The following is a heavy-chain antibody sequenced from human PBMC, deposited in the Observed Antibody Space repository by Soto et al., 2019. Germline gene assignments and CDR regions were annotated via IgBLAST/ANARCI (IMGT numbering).Heavy chain of an antibody. CDR2: ISYDGSNK. CDR3: ARETPGWNPFDF. V-gene: IGHV3-30*03. D-gene: IGHD1-1*01. CDR1: GFTVSSYV. J-gene: IGHJ4*02. Sequence: GGSLRLSCAASGFTVSSYVMHWVRQAPGKGLEWVALISYDGSNKQYGDSVKGRFTISRDNSKNTLYLQVNSLRAEDTAVYYCARETPGWNPFDFWGQGTQVTVSS.